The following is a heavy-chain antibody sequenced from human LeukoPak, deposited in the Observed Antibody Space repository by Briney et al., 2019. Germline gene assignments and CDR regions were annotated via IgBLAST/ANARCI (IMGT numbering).Heavy chain of an antibody. D-gene: IGHD3-10*01. CDR3: ARHSYYYGSGRDGMDV. Sequence: KLRESLTISCMGSGYSSTIYCIGWVRQTTGKGLEWMGIIYPGDSDTRYSPSFQGQVTLSADKSLSTAYLQWSSLKASDTAMYYCARHSYYYGSGRDGMDVWGQGTTVTVSS. CDR2: IYPGDSDT. V-gene: IGHV5-51*01. CDR1: GYSSTIYC. J-gene: IGHJ6*02.